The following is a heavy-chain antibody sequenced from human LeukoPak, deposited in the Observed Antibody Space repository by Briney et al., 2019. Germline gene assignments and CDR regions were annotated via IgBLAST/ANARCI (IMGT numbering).Heavy chain of an antibody. CDR1: GFTFSNYT. V-gene: IGHV3-64*04. CDR2: ISSSGGNT. J-gene: IGHJ3*02. CDR3: AKGYYDSSGSYDAFDI. D-gene: IGHD3-22*01. Sequence: AGGSLRLSCSASGFTFSNYTMHWVRQAPGKGLEFVSGISSSGGNTYDADSVKGRFTISRDNSKNTLYLQMNSLRAEDTAVYYCAKGYYDSSGSYDAFDIWGQGTMVTVSS.